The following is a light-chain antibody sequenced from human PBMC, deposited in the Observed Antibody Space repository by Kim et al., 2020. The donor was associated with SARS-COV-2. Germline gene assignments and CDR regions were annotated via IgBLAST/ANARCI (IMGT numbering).Light chain of an antibody. CDR1: QSVLYSSNNKNY. Sequence: DIVMTQSPDSLAVSLGERATINCKSSQSVLYSSNNKNYLAWYQQKPGQPPKLLIYWASTRESGVPDRFSGSGSGTDFTLTISSLQAEDMAVYYCQQYYSTPLTFGGGTKLEI. V-gene: IGKV4-1*01. J-gene: IGKJ4*01. CDR3: QQYYSTPLT. CDR2: WAS.